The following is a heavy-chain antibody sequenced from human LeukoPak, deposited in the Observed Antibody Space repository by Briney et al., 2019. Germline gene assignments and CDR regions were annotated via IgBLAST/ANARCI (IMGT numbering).Heavy chain of an antibody. V-gene: IGHV1-18*01. J-gene: IGHJ5*02. CDR3: ARELGCSTTRCFAPPGGWFDP. Sequence: ASVKVSCKASGYIFTNFGISWVRQARGQGLEWMGWISGYNGNTKYVQKFQGRVTMTTDTSTSTAYMELRSLRSDDTAVYYCARELGCSTTRCFAPPGGWFDPWGQGTLVTVSS. CDR2: ISGYNGNT. CDR1: GYIFTNFG. D-gene: IGHD2-2*01.